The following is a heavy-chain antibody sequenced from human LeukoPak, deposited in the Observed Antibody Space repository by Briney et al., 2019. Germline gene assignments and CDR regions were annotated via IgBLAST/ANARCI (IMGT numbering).Heavy chain of an antibody. CDR2: ISAYNGNT. D-gene: IGHD3-10*01. CDR3: ARAFIPYYYSSGSYGVLMDY. V-gene: IGHV1-18*01. CDR1: GYTFTSYG. Sequence: ASVKVSCKASGYTFTSYGISWVRQAPGQGLEWMGWISAYNGNTNYAQKLQGRVTMTTDTSTSTAYMELRSLRSDDTAVYYCARAFIPYYYSSGSYGVLMDYWGQGTLVTVSS. J-gene: IGHJ4*02.